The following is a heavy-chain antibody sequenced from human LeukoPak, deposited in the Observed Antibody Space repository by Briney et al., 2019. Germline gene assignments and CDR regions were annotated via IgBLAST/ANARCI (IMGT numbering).Heavy chain of an antibody. V-gene: IGHV4-39*01. J-gene: IGHJ4*02. D-gene: IGHD6-6*01. CDR3: ARQDLEYSSSSGDKLIDY. Sequence: SETLSLTCTVSGGSISSSSYYWGWIRQPPGKGLEWIGSIYYSGSTYYNPSLKSRVTISVDTSKSQFSLRLSSVTAADTAVYYCARQDLEYSSSSGDKLIDYWGQGTLVTVSS. CDR1: GGSISSSSYY. CDR2: IYYSGST.